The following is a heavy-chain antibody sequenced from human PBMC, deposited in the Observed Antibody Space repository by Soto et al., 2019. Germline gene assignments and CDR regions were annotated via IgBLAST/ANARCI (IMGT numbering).Heavy chain of an antibody. V-gene: IGHV5-10-1*01. CDR3: ARLGYYGSGSYPKSDY. CDR1: GYSFTSYW. J-gene: IGHJ4*02. D-gene: IGHD3-10*01. Sequence: GESLKISCKGSGYSFTSYWISGVRQMPGKGLEWMGRIDPSDSYTNYSPSFQGHVTISADKSISTAYLQWSSLKASDTAMYYCARLGYYGSGSYPKSDYWGQGTLVTVSS. CDR2: IDPSDSYT.